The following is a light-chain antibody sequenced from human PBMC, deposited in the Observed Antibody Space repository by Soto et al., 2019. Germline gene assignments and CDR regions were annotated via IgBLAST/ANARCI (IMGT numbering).Light chain of an antibody. J-gene: IGKJ1*01. V-gene: IGKV3-15*01. Sequence: EIVLTQSPGTLSLSPGERSTLSCRASQSVSSYLAWYQQNPGQAPRLLIYGASTRATGIPARFSGSGSGTDFALTISSLQAEDVAVYYCQQYWDTPWTFGQGTKVDI. CDR2: GAS. CDR1: QSVSSY. CDR3: QQYWDTPWT.